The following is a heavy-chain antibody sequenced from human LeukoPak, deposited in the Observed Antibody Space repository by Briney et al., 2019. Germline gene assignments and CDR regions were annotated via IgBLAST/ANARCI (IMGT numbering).Heavy chain of an antibody. D-gene: IGHD5-18*01. CDR3: ARQRYGYYLDY. CDR2: ISPNTGGP. V-gene: IGHV1-2*06. Sequence: GASVKVSCRASAYTFTGYSMYWVRQAPGQGLEWVGRISPNTGGPNYAEKFQGRVTMARDTSISTAYMELRRLRYDDTAVYYCARQRYGYYLDYWGQGTLVTVSS. J-gene: IGHJ4*02. CDR1: AYTFTGYS.